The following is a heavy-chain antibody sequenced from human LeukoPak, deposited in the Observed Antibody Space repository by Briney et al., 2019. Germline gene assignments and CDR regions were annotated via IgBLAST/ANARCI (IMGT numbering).Heavy chain of an antibody. Sequence: ASVKVSCKVSGYTLTELSMHWVRQAPGRGLEWMGGFDPEDGEAIYAQKFQGRVTMTEDTSTDTAYMELSSLRSEDTAVYYCATGVGQQLVLSYFDYWGQGTLVTVSS. D-gene: IGHD6-13*01. CDR1: GYTLTELS. J-gene: IGHJ4*02. CDR3: ATGVGQQLVLSYFDY. V-gene: IGHV1-24*01. CDR2: FDPEDGEA.